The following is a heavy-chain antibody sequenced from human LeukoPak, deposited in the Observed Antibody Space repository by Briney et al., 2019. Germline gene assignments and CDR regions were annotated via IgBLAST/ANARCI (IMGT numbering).Heavy chain of an antibody. D-gene: IGHD6-19*01. CDR3: ATIAVAGQPRGY. V-gene: IGHV3-21*01. CDR1: GFTFSSYS. Sequence: GGSLRLSCAVSGFTFSSYSMNWVRQAPGEGLEWVSSISSSSSYIYYADSVKGRFTISRDNAKNSLYLQMDSLRAEDTAVYYCATIAVAGQPRGYWGQGTLVTVSS. J-gene: IGHJ4*02. CDR2: ISSSSSYI.